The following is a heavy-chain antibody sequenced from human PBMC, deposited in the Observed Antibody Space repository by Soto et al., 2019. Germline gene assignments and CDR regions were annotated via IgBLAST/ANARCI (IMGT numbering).Heavy chain of an antibody. Sequence: QVQLVQSGAEVKKPGASVKVSCKASGYTFTSYGISWVRQAPGQGLEWMGWISAYNGNPNYAQKLQGRGIMTKDTSTRTACMELRSLRSDDTAVYYCARVYRITMVRGELSEYWGQGTLVPVSS. CDR1: GYTFTSYG. D-gene: IGHD3-10*01. J-gene: IGHJ4*02. V-gene: IGHV1-18*01. CDR2: ISAYNGNP. CDR3: ARVYRITMVRGELSEY.